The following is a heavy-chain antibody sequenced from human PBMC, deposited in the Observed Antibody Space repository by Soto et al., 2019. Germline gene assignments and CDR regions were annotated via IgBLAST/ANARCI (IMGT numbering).Heavy chain of an antibody. CDR3: AKDYLRWAQS. V-gene: IGHV3-23*01. Sequence: EVQLLESGGGLVQPGGSLRLSCAASGFTFSSYAMSWVRQAPGKGLEWVSAISGSGSTFYADSVKGRFTIARDNSKNTLYLQMNRLRAEDTAVYYCAKDYLRWAQSWGQGTLVTVSS. CDR1: GFTFSSYA. D-gene: IGHD1-26*01. J-gene: IGHJ5*02. CDR2: ISGSGST.